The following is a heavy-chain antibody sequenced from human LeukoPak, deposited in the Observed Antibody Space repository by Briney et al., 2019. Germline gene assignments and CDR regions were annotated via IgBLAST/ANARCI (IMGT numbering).Heavy chain of an antibody. CDR1: GYTFTGYY. J-gene: IGHJ6*03. CDR3: ARTASRDYDYVWGSYREDYYYYYMDV. CDR2: INPNSGGT. V-gene: IGHV1-2*02. D-gene: IGHD3-16*02. Sequence: ASVKVSCKASGYTFTGYYMHWVRHAPGQGLEWMGWINPNSGGTNYAQKFQGRVTMTRDTSISTVYMELSSLRSEDTAVYYCARTASRDYDYVWGSYREDYYYYYMDVWGKGTTVTVSS.